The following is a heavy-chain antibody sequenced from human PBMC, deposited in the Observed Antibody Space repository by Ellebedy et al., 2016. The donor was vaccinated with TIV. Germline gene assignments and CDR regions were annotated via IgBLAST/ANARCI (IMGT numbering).Heavy chain of an antibody. CDR2: IYYSGST. V-gene: IGHV4-59*12. D-gene: IGHD2-15*01. CDR3: ARVPVAPYYFDY. J-gene: IGHJ4*02. Sequence: SETLSLTXTVSGGSISSYYWSWIRQPPGKGLEWIGYIYYSGSTYYNPSLKSRVTISVDTSKNQFSLKLSSVTAADTAVYYCARVPVAPYYFDYWGQGTLVTVSS. CDR1: GGSISSYY.